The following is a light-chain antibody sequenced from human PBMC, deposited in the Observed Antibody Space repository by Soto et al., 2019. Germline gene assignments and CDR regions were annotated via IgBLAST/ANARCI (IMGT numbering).Light chain of an antibody. Sequence: QSVLTQPPSASGTPGLRVTISCSGSTSNIGGNFVYWYQQFPGTAPKLLIYANNYRPSGVPDRFSGSKSGTSASLAISGLRSEDEAHYYCSAWDDSLSGWVFGGGTQLTVL. CDR3: SAWDDSLSGWV. CDR1: TSNIGGNF. CDR2: ANN. V-gene: IGLV1-47*02. J-gene: IGLJ7*01.